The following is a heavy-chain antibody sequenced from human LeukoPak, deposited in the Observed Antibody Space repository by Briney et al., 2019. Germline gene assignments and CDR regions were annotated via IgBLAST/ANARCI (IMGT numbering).Heavy chain of an antibody. CDR1: GGSISSYY. Sequence: SETLSLTCTVSGGSISSYYWAWIRQPPGKGLEWIGYIYYSGSTKYNPSLKSGVTISVDTSKNQFSLKLSSVTAADTAVYYCARASFIVGARDAFDIWGQGTMVTVSS. J-gene: IGHJ3*02. CDR3: ARASFIVGARDAFDI. D-gene: IGHD1-26*01. CDR2: IYYSGST. V-gene: IGHV4-59*08.